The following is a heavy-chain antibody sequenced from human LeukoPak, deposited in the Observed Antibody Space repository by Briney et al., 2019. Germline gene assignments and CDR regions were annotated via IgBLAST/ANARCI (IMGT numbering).Heavy chain of an antibody. CDR1: GFTFSNYW. D-gene: IGHD3-3*01. CDR3: AKILTMFGVADY. J-gene: IGHJ4*02. Sequence: GGSLRLSCAASGFTFSNYWMHWVRQAPGKGLVWVSRIRSDGGGTSYADSVKGRFTISRDNAKNTLYLQMNSLRAEDTAVYYCAKILTMFGVADYWGQGTLVTVSS. V-gene: IGHV3-74*01. CDR2: IRSDGGGT.